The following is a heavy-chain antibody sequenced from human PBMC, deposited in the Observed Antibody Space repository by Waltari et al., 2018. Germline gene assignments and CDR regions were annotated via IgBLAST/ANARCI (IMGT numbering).Heavy chain of an antibody. Sequence: QVQLQESGPGLVKPSEPLSLTCAVSGYSISSGYYWGWIRQPPGKGLEWIGSIYHSGSTYYNPSLKSRVTISVDTSKNQFSLKLSSVTAADTAVYYCARHYNWFDPWGQGTLVTVSS. CDR2: IYHSGST. CDR3: ARHYNWFDP. V-gene: IGHV4-38-2*01. J-gene: IGHJ5*02. CDR1: GYSISSGYY.